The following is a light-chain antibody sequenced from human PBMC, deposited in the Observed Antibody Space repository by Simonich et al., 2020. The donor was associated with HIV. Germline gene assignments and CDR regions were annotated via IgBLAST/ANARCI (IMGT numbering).Light chain of an antibody. CDR1: SSNIGSNI. CDR2: NNN. V-gene: IGLV1-47*01. Sequence: QSVLTQAPSASGTPGQRVTLSCSGSSSNIGSNIVNWYQQLPGTAPKLLIYNNNQRPSGVPYRFSGSKSGTSASLAISGHRSEDEADYYCAAWDDSLSGWVFGGGTKLTVL. CDR3: AAWDDSLSGWV. J-gene: IGLJ3*02.